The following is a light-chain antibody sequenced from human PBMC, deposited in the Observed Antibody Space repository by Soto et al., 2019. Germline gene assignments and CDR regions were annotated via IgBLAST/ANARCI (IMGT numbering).Light chain of an antibody. J-gene: IGLJ2*01. CDR2: DSD. CDR1: SANIGGNY. V-gene: IGLV1-51*01. CDR3: GAWDGSLSVVL. Sequence: QSVLTQPPSVSAAPGQRVTISCSGSSANIGGNYVSWYQQFPGSAPKLVIYDSDKRPSEIPDRFSGSKSGTSATLDITGLQTGDEADYYCGAWDGSLSVVLFGGGTKVTVL.